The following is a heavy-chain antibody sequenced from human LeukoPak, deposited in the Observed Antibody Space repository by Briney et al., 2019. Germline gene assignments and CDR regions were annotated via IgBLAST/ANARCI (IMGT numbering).Heavy chain of an antibody. D-gene: IGHD3-10*01. CDR2: INHSGST. J-gene: IGHJ3*01. CDR1: GGSTSGYF. CDR3: ARVDGFGESPLDAFDV. Sequence: SETLSLTCDVSGGSTSGYFWSWIRQPPGKGPEWIGEINHSGSTKYIPSLKSRLTISVDTSKNQFSLKLTSVTAADTAVYYCARVDGFGESPLDAFDVWGQGTMVTVPS. V-gene: IGHV4-34*01.